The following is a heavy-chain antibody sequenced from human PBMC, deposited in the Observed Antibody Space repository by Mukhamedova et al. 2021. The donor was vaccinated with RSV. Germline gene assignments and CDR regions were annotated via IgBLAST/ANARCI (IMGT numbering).Heavy chain of an antibody. CDR3: AKTGTAGTGGGFDS. CDR2: TYYRSKWIK. D-gene: IGHD6-13*01. Sequence: ESPSRGLEWLGRTYYRSKWIKDYAVSVKSRITINPDTSKNQFSLQLNSVTPEDTAVYYCAKTGTAGTGGGFDSWGQGTLVTVSS. J-gene: IGHJ5*01. V-gene: IGHV6-1*01.